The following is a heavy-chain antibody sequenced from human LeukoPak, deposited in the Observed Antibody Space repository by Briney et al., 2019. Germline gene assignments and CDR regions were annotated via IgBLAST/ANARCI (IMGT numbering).Heavy chain of an antibody. CDR3: ARGIDSFDY. V-gene: IGHV4-38-2*01. Sequence: GLDWMGPIYLGGRTYYTPSIKSRCTIEVVTSKHQFSLKLSSVTAADTAVYYCARGIDSFDYWGQGTLVTVSS. J-gene: IGHJ4*02. D-gene: IGHD3-22*01. CDR2: IYLGGRT.